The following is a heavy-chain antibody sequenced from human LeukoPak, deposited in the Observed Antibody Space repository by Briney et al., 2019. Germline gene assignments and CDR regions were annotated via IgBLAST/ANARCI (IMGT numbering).Heavy chain of an antibody. CDR3: AIGYGGYLSQSAFDI. D-gene: IGHD5-12*01. J-gene: IGHJ3*02. Sequence: GGSLRLSCAASGFTFNNYAMSWVRQAPGKGLEWVSAISGSGGTTYYADSVKGRFTISRDNSKNTLYLQMNSLRAEDTAVYYCAIGYGGYLSQSAFDIWGQGTLLTVSS. CDR2: ISGSGGTT. CDR1: GFTFNNYA. V-gene: IGHV3-23*01.